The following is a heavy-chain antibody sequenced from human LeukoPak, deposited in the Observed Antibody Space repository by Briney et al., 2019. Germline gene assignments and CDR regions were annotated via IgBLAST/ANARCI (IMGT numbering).Heavy chain of an antibody. CDR3: AKGIVVVPAAMVDY. Sequence: SGGSLRLSCAASRFTFSNYAMTWVRQAPGQGLEWVSAISGSGGRTYYADSLKGRFTISRDNSKNTLYLQMNSLRAEDTAVYYCAKGIVVVPAAMVDYWGQGTLVTVSS. CDR1: RFTFSNYA. D-gene: IGHD2-2*01. CDR2: ISGSGGRT. J-gene: IGHJ4*02. V-gene: IGHV3-23*01.